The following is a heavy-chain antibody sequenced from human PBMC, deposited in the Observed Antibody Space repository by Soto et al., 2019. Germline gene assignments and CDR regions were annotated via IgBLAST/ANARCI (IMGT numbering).Heavy chain of an antibody. V-gene: IGHV3-23*01. CDR2: ISGSGGST. CDR3: AKDQGSSWYEIDY. D-gene: IGHD6-13*01. J-gene: IGHJ4*02. CDR1: GFTFSNYA. Sequence: GGSLRLSCAASGFTFSNYAVTWVRQAPGKGLEWVSTISGSGGSTYYADSVKGRFTISRDNSKNTLYLQMNSQRAGDTAVYYCAKDQGSSWYEIDYWGQGTLVTVSS.